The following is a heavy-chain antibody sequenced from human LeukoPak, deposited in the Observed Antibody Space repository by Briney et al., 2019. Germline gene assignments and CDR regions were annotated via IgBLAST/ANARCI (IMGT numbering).Heavy chain of an antibody. CDR3: AGDDCSSSSCYLFH. D-gene: IGHD2-2*01. J-gene: IGHJ4*02. Sequence: PSETLSLTCTVSGGSISSTPHYWGWIRQPAGKGXXXXGRISSAGHTNYSPFLKGRVLLSVDTSRNQFSLKLTSVTAADTAVYYCAGDDCSSSSCYLFHWGQGTLVTVSS. CDR2: ISSAGHT. CDR1: GGSISSTPHY. V-gene: IGHV4-61*02.